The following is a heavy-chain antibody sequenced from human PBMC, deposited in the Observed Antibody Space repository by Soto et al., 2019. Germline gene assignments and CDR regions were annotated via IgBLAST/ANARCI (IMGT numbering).Heavy chain of an antibody. V-gene: IGHV3-33*01. CDR1: GFTFSRYG. D-gene: IGHD4-17*01. Sequence: QVQLGASGGGVVQPGRSLRLCSAASGFTFSRYGMHWVLQAPGKEMAWVAGIWYDGSNKYYADSVRGRFTISRDNSQNTLYLQMHSLRDEEKAVYYCARPSLTKPQDYFDSWGQGTLVTVAS. J-gene: IGHJ4*02. CDR2: IWYDGSNK. CDR3: ARPSLTKPQDYFDS.